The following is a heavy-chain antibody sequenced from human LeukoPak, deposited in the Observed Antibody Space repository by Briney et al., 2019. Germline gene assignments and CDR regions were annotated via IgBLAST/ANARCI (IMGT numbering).Heavy chain of an antibody. CDR3: AKVRGDIVVVVAATPFDY. Sequence: GGSLRLSCAASGFTFSSYSMNWVRQAPGKGLEWVSAISGSGGSTYYADSVKGRFTISRDNSKNTLYLQMNSLRAEDTAVYYCAKVRGDIVVVVAATPFDYWGQGTLVTVSS. CDR2: ISGSGGST. D-gene: IGHD2-15*01. J-gene: IGHJ4*02. CDR1: GFTFSSYS. V-gene: IGHV3-23*01.